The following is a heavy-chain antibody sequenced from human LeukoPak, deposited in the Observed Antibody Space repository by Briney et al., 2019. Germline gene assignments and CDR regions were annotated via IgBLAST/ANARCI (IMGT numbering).Heavy chain of an antibody. Sequence: GGSLRLSCAASGFTFSSYEMHWVRQAPGEGLEWVSYISSSGSTIYYADSVKGRFTISGDTAKHSLYLQMNSLRAEDTAVYYCARDYGGSSPFDYWGQGTLVTVSS. D-gene: IGHD4-23*01. V-gene: IGHV3-48*03. CDR1: GFTFSSYE. CDR2: ISSSGSTI. J-gene: IGHJ4*02. CDR3: ARDYGGSSPFDY.